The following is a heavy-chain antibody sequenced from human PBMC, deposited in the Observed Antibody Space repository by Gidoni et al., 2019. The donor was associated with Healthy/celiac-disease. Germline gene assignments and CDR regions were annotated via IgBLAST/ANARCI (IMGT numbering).Heavy chain of an antibody. CDR1: GFNFTSYS. J-gene: IGHJ5*02. CDR3: ARTGEGGVVYSSGWYFDP. V-gene: IGHV3-21*01. Sequence: EVQLVESGGGLVQPGGALRLACAASGFNFTSYSMNWVRQAPRTGLEWVSSSSSSIIYIYYADSVKVRFNISRDNAKNSLYLQMNSLRAEDTAVYYCARTGEGGVVYSSGWYFDPWGQGTLVTVSS. D-gene: IGHD6-19*01. CDR2: SSSSIIYI.